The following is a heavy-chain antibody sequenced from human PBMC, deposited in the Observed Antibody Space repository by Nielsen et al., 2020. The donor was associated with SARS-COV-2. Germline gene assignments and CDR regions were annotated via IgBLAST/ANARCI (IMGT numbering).Heavy chain of an antibody. J-gene: IGHJ4*02. CDR3: ARDLWWELPDF. CDR1: GYTFTNYG. CDR2: ISASSGNT. V-gene: IGHV1-18*01. D-gene: IGHD1-26*01. Sequence: ASVKVSCKASGYTFTNYGITWVRQAPGQGLEILGWISASSGNTNYAPKLLGRVTMTTDTSTSTAYIELRSLTYADTAVYYCARDLWWELPDFWGQGTPVTVSS.